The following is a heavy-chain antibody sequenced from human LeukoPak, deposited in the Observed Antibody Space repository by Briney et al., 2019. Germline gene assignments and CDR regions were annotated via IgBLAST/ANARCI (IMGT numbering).Heavy chain of an antibody. D-gene: IGHD3-22*01. CDR1: GFTFSTCA. CDR2: ISGSGGST. Sequence: PGRSLRPSCAPSGFTFSTCAMSWVRQASGKGLEWVSGISGSGGSTDYADSVKGRFTISRDNAKNTLYLQMKSLRAEDTAVYYCAKDLCYDSSGYYWNWGQGTLVTVSS. J-gene: IGHJ4*02. CDR3: AKDLCYDSSGYYWN. V-gene: IGHV3-23*01.